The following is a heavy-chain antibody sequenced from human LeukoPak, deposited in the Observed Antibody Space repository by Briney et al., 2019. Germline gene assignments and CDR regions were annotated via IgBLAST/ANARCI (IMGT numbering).Heavy chain of an antibody. CDR1: GYTFTGYY. Sequence: ASVKVSCKASGYTFTGYYIHWVRQAPGQGLEWMGRINPNSGGTNYAQKFQGRATMTRDTSISTAYMELTRLRSDDTAVYYCARAYYDSSGLGFDYWGQGTLVTVSS. D-gene: IGHD3-22*01. CDR3: ARAYYDSSGLGFDY. J-gene: IGHJ4*02. V-gene: IGHV1-2*06. CDR2: INPNSGGT.